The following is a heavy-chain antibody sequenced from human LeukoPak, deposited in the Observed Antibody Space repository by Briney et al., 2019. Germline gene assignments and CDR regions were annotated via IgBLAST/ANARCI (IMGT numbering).Heavy chain of an antibody. CDR1: GFTFNSYS. V-gene: IGHV3-21*01. J-gene: IGHJ6*02. D-gene: IGHD5-12*01. CDR2: ISSSSSYI. Sequence: PGGSLRLSCAASGFTFNSYSMNWVRQAPGKGLEWVSSISSSSSYIYYADSMKGRFTISRDNAKNSLYLQMNSLRAEDTAVYYCARARLPANYYYYGMDVWGQGTTVTVSS. CDR3: ARARLPANYYYYGMDV.